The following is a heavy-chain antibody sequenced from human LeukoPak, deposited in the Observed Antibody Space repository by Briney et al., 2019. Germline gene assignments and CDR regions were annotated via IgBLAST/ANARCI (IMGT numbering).Heavy chain of an antibody. CDR2: IIPILGIA. CDR3: ASDSLRFLEWLFFDY. J-gene: IGHJ4*02. D-gene: IGHD3-3*01. Sequence: ASVKVSCKASGGTFSSYAISWARQAPGQGLEWMGRIIPILGIANYAQKFQGRVTITADKSTSTAYMELSSLRSEDTAVYYCASDSLRFLEWLFFDYWGQGTLVTVSS. V-gene: IGHV1-69*04. CDR1: GGTFSSYA.